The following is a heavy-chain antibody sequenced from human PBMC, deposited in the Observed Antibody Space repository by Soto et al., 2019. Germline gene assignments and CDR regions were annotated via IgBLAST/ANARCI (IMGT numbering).Heavy chain of an antibody. D-gene: IGHD5-18*01. CDR3: AHGGYSYGQAGRFDY. Sequence: QITLKESGPTLVKPTQTLTLTCTFSGFSLSTSGVGVGWIRQPPGKALEWLALIYWDDDKRYSPSLKSRLTITKDTSKNQLVLTMTNMDPVDTATYYCAHGGYSYGQAGRFDYWGQGTLVTVSS. J-gene: IGHJ4*02. CDR1: GFSLSTSGVG. V-gene: IGHV2-5*02. CDR2: IYWDDDK.